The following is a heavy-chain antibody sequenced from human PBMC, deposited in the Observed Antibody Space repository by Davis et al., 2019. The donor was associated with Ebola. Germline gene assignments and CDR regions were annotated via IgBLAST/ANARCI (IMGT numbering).Heavy chain of an antibody. J-gene: IGHJ3*02. D-gene: IGHD4-17*01. V-gene: IGHV1-58*02. CDR2: IVVGSGNT. CDR3: AATYGDYSLGALDI. Sequence: SVKVSCKASGFTFTTSTMQWVRQTRGQRLEWIGWIVVGSGNTNHAQKFHERVTITRDMSTSTSHMELNTLRSEDTAVYYCAATYGDYSLGALDIWGQGTMVTVSS. CDR1: GFTFTTST.